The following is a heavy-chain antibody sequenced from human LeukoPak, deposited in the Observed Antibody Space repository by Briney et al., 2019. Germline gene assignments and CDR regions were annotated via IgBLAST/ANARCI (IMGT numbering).Heavy chain of an antibody. D-gene: IGHD2/OR15-2a*01. V-gene: IGHV3-23*01. J-gene: IGHJ4*02. CDR1: GFTVSSNH. Sequence: GGSLRLSCAASGFTVSSNHMSWVRQAPGKGLEWVSGISGSDGTTYYADSVKGRFTISRDNSKNTLYLQMNGLRAEDTAVYYCAKDSAKKYDDYWGQGTLVTVSS. CDR2: ISGSDGTT. CDR3: AKDSAKKYDDY.